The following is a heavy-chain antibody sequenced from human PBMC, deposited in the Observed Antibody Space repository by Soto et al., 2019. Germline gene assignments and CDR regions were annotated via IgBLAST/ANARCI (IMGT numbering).Heavy chain of an antibody. V-gene: IGHV1-69*13. CDR2: IIPTFGPA. D-gene: IGHD6-19*01. CDR1: GGTFSSIA. J-gene: IGHJ6*04. CDR3: ASGYSTGWSYGTDV. Sequence: ASVKVSCKSSGGTFSSIAINWVRQAPGQGLEWMGGIIPTFGPANYAQKFQGRVTITADESTSTAYMELSSLRSEDTAVYYCASGYSTGWSYGTDVWGKGTTVTVSS.